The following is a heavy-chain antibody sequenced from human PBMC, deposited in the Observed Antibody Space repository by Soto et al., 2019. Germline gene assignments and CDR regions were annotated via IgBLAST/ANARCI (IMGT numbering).Heavy chain of an antibody. Sequence: PWGSLRLSCAASGFTFSSYAMPWVRQAPGKGLEWVAVISYDGSNKYYADSVKGRFTISRDNSKNTLYLQMNSLRAEDTAVYYCARGGDIVLMVYEALYYFDYWGQGTLVTVSS. CDR1: GFTFSSYA. V-gene: IGHV3-30-3*01. CDR2: ISYDGSNK. D-gene: IGHD2-8*01. J-gene: IGHJ4*02. CDR3: ARGGDIVLMVYEALYYFDY.